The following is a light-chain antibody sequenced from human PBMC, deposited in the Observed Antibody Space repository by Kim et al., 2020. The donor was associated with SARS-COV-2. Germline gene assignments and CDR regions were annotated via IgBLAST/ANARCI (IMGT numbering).Light chain of an antibody. CDR2: DVT. CDR1: SSDIGGYNS. J-gene: IGLJ3*02. V-gene: IGLV2-14*03. Sequence: QSALTQPASVSGPPGQSITISCTGTSSDIGGYNSISWYQQHPGKVPNLMIYDVTNRPSGVSNRFSGSKSGTTASLTISGLQPEDEADYYCSSYASSSARWLFGGGTQLTVL. CDR3: SSYASSSARWL.